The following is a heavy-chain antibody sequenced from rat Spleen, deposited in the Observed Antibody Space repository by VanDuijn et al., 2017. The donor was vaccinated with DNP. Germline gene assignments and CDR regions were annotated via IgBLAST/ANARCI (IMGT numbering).Heavy chain of an antibody. J-gene: IGHJ2*01. CDR1: GYSITSHY. Sequence: EVQLQESGPGLVKPSQSLSLTCSVTGYSITSHYWGWIRQFPGNKMEYIGHNSYSGGPNYNPSLKSRISITRDTSKNQFFLHLNSVTTEDSATYYCARWVWYFDYWGQGVIVTVSS. V-gene: IGHV3-1*01. CDR2: NSYSGGP. CDR3: ARWVWYFDY.